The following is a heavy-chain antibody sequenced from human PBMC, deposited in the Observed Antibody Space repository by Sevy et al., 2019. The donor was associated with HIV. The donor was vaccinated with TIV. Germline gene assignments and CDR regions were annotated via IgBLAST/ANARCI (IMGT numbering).Heavy chain of an antibody. J-gene: IGHJ4*02. V-gene: IGHV1-69*13. CDR2: IIPIFGTA. D-gene: IGHD5-12*01. Sequence: ASVKVSCKASGGTFSSYAISWVRQAPGQGLEWMGGIIPIFGTANYAQKFQGRVTITAEESTSTAYMELSSLRSEDTAVYYCARDGARDGYNLYYWGQGTLVTVSS. CDR3: ARDGARDGYNLYY. CDR1: GGTFSSYA.